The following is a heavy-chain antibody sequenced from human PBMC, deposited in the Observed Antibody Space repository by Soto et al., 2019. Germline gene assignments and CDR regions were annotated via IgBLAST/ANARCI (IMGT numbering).Heavy chain of an antibody. CDR1: GFTFDDYA. CDR3: SKGYCSGARCSSEY. D-gene: IGHD2-15*01. CDR2: ISWNSGRI. V-gene: IGHV3-9*01. Sequence: PGGSLRLSCASSGFTFDDYAMHWVRQAPGKGLEWVSGISWNSGRIGYADSVKGRFTISRDNAKNSLSLQMNSLRAEDTALYYCSKGYCSGARCSSEYWGQGTLVTVSS. J-gene: IGHJ4*02.